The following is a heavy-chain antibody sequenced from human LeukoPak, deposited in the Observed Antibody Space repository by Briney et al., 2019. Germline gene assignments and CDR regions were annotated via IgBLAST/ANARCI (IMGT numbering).Heavy chain of an antibody. V-gene: IGHV3-23*01. Sequence: GGSLRLSCAASGFTFSSYAMSWVRQAPGKGLEWVSAISGSGGSTYYADSVKGRFTISRDNSKNTLYLQMNSLRAEDTAVYYCAKDSSGWYDKAAGAFDIWGQGTMVTVSS. CDR2: ISGSGGST. D-gene: IGHD6-19*01. CDR1: GFTFSSYA. J-gene: IGHJ3*02. CDR3: AKDSSGWYDKAAGAFDI.